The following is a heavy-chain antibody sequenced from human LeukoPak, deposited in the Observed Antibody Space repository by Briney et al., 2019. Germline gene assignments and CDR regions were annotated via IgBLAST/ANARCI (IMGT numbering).Heavy chain of an antibody. Sequence: SETLSLTCTVSGGSISSYYWSWIRQPPGKGLEWIGEINHSGSTNYNPSLKSRVTISVDTSKNQFSLKLSSVTAADTAVYYCARHPRRGSYSYWGQGTLVTVSS. D-gene: IGHD1-26*01. CDR2: INHSGST. J-gene: IGHJ4*02. V-gene: IGHV4-34*01. CDR3: ARHPRRGSYSY. CDR1: GGSISSYY.